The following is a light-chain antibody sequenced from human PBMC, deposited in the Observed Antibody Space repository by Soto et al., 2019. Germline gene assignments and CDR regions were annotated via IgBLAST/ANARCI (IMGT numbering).Light chain of an antibody. CDR3: QQYKDWPTT. V-gene: IGKV3-15*01. Sequence: EIVMMQSPATLALSRGEGATLSCRAGQSISSTVAWYQQKPGQAPRLLVYGASTRATGIPVRFSGSGSGTEFTLTISTLQSEDSAVYYCQQYKDWPTTFGGGPK. J-gene: IGKJ4*02. CDR2: GAS. CDR1: QSISST.